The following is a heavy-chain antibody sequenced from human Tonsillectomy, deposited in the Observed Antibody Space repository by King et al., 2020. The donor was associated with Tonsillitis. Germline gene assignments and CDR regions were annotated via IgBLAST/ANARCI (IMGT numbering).Heavy chain of an antibody. CDR1: GFTFSSYW. Sequence: VQLVESGGGLVQPGGSLRLSCAASGFTFSSYWMHWVRQAPGRGLVWVSRISPDGRSTAYADSVKGRFTISRDNAENTLYLQMYSLRAEDTALYYCARGTSTWNGIDYWGQGTLVTVSS. D-gene: IGHD1-1*01. CDR2: ISPDGRST. CDR3: ARGTSTWNGIDY. V-gene: IGHV3-74*01. J-gene: IGHJ4*02.